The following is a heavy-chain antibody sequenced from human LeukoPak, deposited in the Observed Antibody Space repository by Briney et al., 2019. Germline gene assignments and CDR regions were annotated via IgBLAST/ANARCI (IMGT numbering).Heavy chain of an antibody. CDR3: AKDIVAGRRNAFDI. CDR1: GFTFNTYV. J-gene: IGHJ3*02. V-gene: IGHV3-23*01. CDR2: ISGSGGST. Sequence: GGSLRLSCAASGFTFNTYVMTWVRQAPGKGLEWVSAISGSGGSTYYADSVKGRFTISRDNSKNTLYLQMNSLRAEDTAVYYCAKDIVAGRRNAFDIWGQGTMVTVSS. D-gene: IGHD6-19*01.